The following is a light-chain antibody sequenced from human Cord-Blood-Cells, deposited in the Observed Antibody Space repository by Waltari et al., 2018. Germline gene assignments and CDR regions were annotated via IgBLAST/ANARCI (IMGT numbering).Light chain of an antibody. CDR2: EVT. CDR3: SSYAGSNNYV. V-gene: IGLV2-8*01. CDR1: SSTVGGYNS. Sequence: QSALTQPPSASGSPGQSVPTPCLGTSSTVGGYNSSPWYQQHPGKAPKLMIYEVTKRPSGVPYRFSGSKSGNTASLTVSGLQAEDEADYYCSSYAGSNNYVFGTGTKVTVL. J-gene: IGLJ1*01.